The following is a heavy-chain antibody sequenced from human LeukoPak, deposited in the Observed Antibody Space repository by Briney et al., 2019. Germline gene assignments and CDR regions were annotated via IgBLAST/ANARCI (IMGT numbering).Heavy chain of an antibody. D-gene: IGHD5-24*01. CDR3: VGEDGYKASTFDY. CDR1: GGSISSSSYY. J-gene: IGHJ4*02. CDR2: IYYNGIT. Sequence: SETLSLTCTVSGGSISSSSYYWGWSRQLPGKGLEWIGSIYYNGITNYNPSLKDRVTISVDTSKNQFSLKLSSVAAADTAVYYCVGEDGYKASTFDYWGQGTLVTVSS. V-gene: IGHV4-39*01.